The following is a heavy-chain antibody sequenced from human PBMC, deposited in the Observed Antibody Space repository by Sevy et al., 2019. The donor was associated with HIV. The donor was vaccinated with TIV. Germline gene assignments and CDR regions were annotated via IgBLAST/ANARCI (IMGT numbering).Heavy chain of an antibody. CDR2: IFSSGST. D-gene: IGHD6-19*01. CDR1: GFTVNDKS. CDR3: VSLFLSYRSGWSYFDY. J-gene: IGHJ4*02. V-gene: IGHV3-66*02. Sequence: GGSLRLSCAISGFTVNDKSIIWVRQAPGKGLEWVSVIFSSGSTYYADPAKGRFTISRDNSKNTVDLQMNSVRAEDTAVYYCVSLFLSYRSGWSYFDYWGQGTLVTVSS.